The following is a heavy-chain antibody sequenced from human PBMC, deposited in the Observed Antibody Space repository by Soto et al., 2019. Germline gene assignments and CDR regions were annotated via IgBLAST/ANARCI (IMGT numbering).Heavy chain of an antibody. Sequence: GGSLRLSCGASGFTFSNYAMNWVRQAPGKGLELVSGSRFTISRDNSQNTIYLQMNSLRAEDTAVYYCAREKYYYDKSGYYSSYLDSWGQGTPVTVSS. CDR1: GFTFSNYA. D-gene: IGHD3-22*01. J-gene: IGHJ4*02. CDR3: AREKYYYDKSGYYSSYLDS. V-gene: IGHV3-23*01.